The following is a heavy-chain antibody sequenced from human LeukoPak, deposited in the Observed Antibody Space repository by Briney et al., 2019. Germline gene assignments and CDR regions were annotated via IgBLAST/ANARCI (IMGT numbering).Heavy chain of an antibody. CDR3: ASYRGSGYSGRFDY. CDR1: GFTFDDYG. V-gene: IGHV3-20*04. CDR2: INWNGGST. J-gene: IGHJ4*02. Sequence: GGSLRLSCAASGFTFDDYGMSWVRHAPGKGLEWVSGINWNGGSTAYADSVKGRFTISRDNAKNSLYLQMNSLRAEDTAVYYCASYRGSGYSGRFDYWGQGTLVTVSS. D-gene: IGHD3-22*01.